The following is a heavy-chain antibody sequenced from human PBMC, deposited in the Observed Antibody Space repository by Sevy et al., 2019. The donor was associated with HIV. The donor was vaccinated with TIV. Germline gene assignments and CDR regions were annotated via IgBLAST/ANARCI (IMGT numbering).Heavy chain of an antibody. J-gene: IGHJ6*02. CDR2: LYYSGST. V-gene: IGHV4-59*01. Sequence: SETLSLTCTVSGGSISSYYWSWIRQPPGKGLEWIGYLYYSGSTTYNPSLKSRVTISVDTSKNQFSLKLSSVTAADTAVYYCAREGGEDWNEGAYYYYGMDVWGQGTTVTVSS. D-gene: IGHD1-1*01. CDR3: AREGGEDWNEGAYYYYGMDV. CDR1: GGSISSYY.